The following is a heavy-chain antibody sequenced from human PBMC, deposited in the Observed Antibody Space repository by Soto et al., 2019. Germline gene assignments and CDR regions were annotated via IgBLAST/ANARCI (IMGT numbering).Heavy chain of an antibody. CDR2: INPHNGVT. J-gene: IGHJ4*02. D-gene: IGHD2-15*01. CDR1: GYPFSSYD. CDR3: ARDPVGGHFDY. Sequence: QVHLVQSGGEVRKPGASVRVSCKTSGYPFSSYDISWVRQAPGQGLEWMGWINPHNGVTNYTQTFRDRVTMTKDTSTTTVYMELRSLNSDDTAVYFCARDPVGGHFDYWGQGTLVTVSS. V-gene: IGHV1-18*04.